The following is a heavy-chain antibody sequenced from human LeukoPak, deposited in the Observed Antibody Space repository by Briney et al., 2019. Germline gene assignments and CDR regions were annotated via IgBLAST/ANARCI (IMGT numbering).Heavy chain of an antibody. CDR3: ARCLGYSGYLGSYSMDV. CDR1: GYSFTSYW. V-gene: IGHV5-51*01. D-gene: IGHD5-12*01. J-gene: IGHJ6*02. CDR2: IYPGDSDT. Sequence: GESLKISCKGSGYSFTSYWIGWVRQMPGKGLEWMGIIYPGDSDTRYSPSFQGQVTISADKSISTAYLQWSSLKASDTAMYYCARCLGYSGYLGSYSMDVWGQGTTVTVSS.